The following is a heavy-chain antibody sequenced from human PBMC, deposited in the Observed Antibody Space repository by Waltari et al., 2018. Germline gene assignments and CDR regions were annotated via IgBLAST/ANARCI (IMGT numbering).Heavy chain of an antibody. D-gene: IGHD2-21*02. V-gene: IGHV3-30-3*01. Sequence: QVQLVESGGGVVQPGRSLRLSCAASGFTLSSFAVHWVRQAPGKGLEWVGVISKDGTKKYYVDSVKGRFTISRDNFKNMVYMQMNSLRREDTALYYCAREGYDLYSVGMDVWGQGTTVTVSS. CDR2: ISKDGTKK. CDR3: AREGYDLYSVGMDV. CDR1: GFTLSSFA. J-gene: IGHJ6*02.